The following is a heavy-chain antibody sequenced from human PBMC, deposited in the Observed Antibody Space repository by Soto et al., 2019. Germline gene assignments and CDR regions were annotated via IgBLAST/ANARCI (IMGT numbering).Heavy chain of an antibody. CDR1: GFTFGDYA. D-gene: IGHD3-3*01. CDR2: IRSKAYGGTT. CDR3: TRDDYDFCSGRKIYYYYGMDV. V-gene: IGHV3-49*04. Sequence: GGSLRLSCTASGFTFGDYAMSWVRQAPGKGLEWVGFIRSKAYGGTTEYAASVKGRFTISRDDCKSISYLQMNSLKTEDTAVYYCTRDDYDFCSGRKIYYYYGMDVWGQGTTVTVSS. J-gene: IGHJ6*02.